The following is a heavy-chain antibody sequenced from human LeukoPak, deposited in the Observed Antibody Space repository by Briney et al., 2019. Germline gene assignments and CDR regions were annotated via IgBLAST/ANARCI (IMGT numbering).Heavy chain of an antibody. V-gene: IGHV3-21*01. Sequence: GGSLRLSCAASGFTFSSYIMNWVRQAPGRGLEWASSISSSSNYVYYADSVKGRFTISRDNSKNTLYLQMNSLRAEDTAVYYCAELGITMIGGVWGKGTTVTISS. CDR3: AELGITMIGGV. CDR1: GFTFSSYI. J-gene: IGHJ6*04. D-gene: IGHD3-10*02. CDR2: ISSSSNYV.